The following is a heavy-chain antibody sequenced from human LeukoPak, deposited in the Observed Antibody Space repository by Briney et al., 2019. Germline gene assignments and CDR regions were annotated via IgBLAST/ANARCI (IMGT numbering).Heavy chain of an antibody. CDR3: ATRGVGATFRFFDY. D-gene: IGHD1-26*01. CDR1: GYTLTELS. V-gene: IGHV1-24*01. CDR2: FDPEDGET. Sequence: ASVKVSCKVSGYTLTELSMHWVRQAPGKGLEWMGGFDPEDGETIYAQKFQGRVTMTEDTSTDTAYMELSSLRSEDTAVYYCATRGVGATFRFFDYWGQGTLVTVSS. J-gene: IGHJ4*02.